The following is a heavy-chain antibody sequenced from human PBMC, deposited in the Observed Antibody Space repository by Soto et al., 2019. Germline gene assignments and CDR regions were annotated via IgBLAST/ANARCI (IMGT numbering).Heavy chain of an antibody. CDR1: GGRVSRNTHY. Sequence: KPKTTVSLTWIDLGGRVSRNTHYWTWIRQPPGKRLEWIGFIYSSGSTNYNPSLKSRVTMSVDTSKNQFSLKLRSVIVADTAVYHCARFVRSCSGTTCYTRADVWGQGTTVTVSS. V-gene: IGHV4-61*01. CDR3: ARFVRSCSGTTCYTRADV. J-gene: IGHJ6*02. CDR2: IYSSGST. D-gene: IGHD2-2*02.